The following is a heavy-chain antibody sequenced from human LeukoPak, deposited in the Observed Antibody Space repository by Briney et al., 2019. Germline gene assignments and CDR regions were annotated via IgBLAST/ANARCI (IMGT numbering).Heavy chain of an antibody. CDR1: GFTFSNYY. Sequence: GGSLRLSCAASGFTFSNYYMDWVRQAPGKGLEWVGRIRNKANSYTTDSAASLKGRFTISRDDSKNSLYLQMNSLKTEDTAVYYCARMVSSRYCSGSSCYSGNYFDYWGQGTLVTVSS. V-gene: IGHV3-72*01. D-gene: IGHD2-15*01. J-gene: IGHJ4*02. CDR3: ARMVSSRYCSGSSCYSGNYFDY. CDR2: IRNKANSYTT.